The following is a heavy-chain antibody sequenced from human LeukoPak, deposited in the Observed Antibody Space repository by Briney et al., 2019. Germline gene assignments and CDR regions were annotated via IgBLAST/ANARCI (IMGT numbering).Heavy chain of an antibody. J-gene: IGHJ4*02. D-gene: IGHD2-15*01. CDR1: GFTVSDNY. V-gene: IGHV3-53*01. Sequence: GGSLRLSCAASGFTVSDNYMSWVRRAPGKGLEWVSLIHSGGSTYYADSVKGRFTISRDNSKNTLYLQMNSLRAEDTAVYYCASAKNYCGGGSCYLGYWGQGTLVTVSS. CDR2: IHSGGST. CDR3: ASAKNYCGGGSCYLGY.